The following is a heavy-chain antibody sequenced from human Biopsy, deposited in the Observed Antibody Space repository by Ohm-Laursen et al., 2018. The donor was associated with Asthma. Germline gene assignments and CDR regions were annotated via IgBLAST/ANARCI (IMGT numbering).Heavy chain of an antibody. D-gene: IGHD5-18*01. CDR2: IYYSGET. Sequence: SQTLSLTCTVSGGSVSTSPSYWSWLRLLPGKGLEWIGCIYYSGETFFNPSLKNPLFMSLDSSKNQFSLKMTSVTVADTAVYFCARNPPGYTYGPFEDWGQGTLVTVSS. V-gene: IGHV4-31*01. CDR3: ARNPPGYTYGPFED. CDR1: GGSVSTSPSY. J-gene: IGHJ4*02.